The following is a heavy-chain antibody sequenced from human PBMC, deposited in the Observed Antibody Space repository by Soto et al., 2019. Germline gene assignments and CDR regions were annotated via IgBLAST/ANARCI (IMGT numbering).Heavy chain of an antibody. Sequence: SETLSLTCAVSGGSISSGGYSWSWIRQPPGKGLEWIGYIYHSGSTYYNPSLKSRVTISVDRSKNQFSLKLSSVTAADTAVYYCARDGRRGYSYGYGWFDPWGQVTLVTVSS. D-gene: IGHD5-18*01. CDR2: IYHSGST. J-gene: IGHJ5*02. V-gene: IGHV4-30-2*01. CDR3: ARDGRRGYSYGYGWFDP. CDR1: GGSISSGGYS.